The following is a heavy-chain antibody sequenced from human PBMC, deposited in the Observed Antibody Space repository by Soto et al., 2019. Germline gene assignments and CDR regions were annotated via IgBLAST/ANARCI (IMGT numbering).Heavy chain of an antibody. J-gene: IGHJ4*02. CDR2: ISSSRGKT. CDR3: AKGRQWELPFDY. D-gene: IGHD1-26*01. CDR1: GFTFSSYA. V-gene: IGHV3-23*01. Sequence: EVQLLEFGGGLVQPGGSLRLSCAASGFTFSSYAMSWVRQGPGKGLEWVSVISSSRGKTYYADSVKGRFTISRDDSKSTLYLQMNSLRGEDTAVYYCAKGRQWELPFDYWGEGTLGTVSS.